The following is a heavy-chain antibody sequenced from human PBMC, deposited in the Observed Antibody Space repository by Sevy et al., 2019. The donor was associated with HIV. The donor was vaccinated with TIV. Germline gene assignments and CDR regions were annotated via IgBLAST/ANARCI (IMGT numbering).Heavy chain of an antibody. CDR3: TRDFYSSSHFDY. CDR1: GFTFGDYA. D-gene: IGHD6-13*01. V-gene: IGHV3-49*03. Sequence: GGSLRLSCTASGFTFGDYAVSWFRQAPGKGLEWVGFIRSKAYGGTTEYAASVKGRFTISRDDSKSITYLQMNSLKTEDTAVYYCTRDFYSSSHFDYWGQGTLVTVSS. CDR2: IRSKAYGGTT. J-gene: IGHJ4*02.